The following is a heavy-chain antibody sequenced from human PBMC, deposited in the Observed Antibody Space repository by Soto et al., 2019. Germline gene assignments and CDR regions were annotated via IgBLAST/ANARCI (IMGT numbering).Heavy chain of an antibody. Sequence: GGSLRLSCAASGFTFSSYSMNWVRQAQGKGLEWVSYISSSSSTIYYADSVKGRFTISRDNAKNSLYLQMNSLRAEDTAVYYCARGVAVAGYDYWGQGTLVTVSS. CDR1: GFTFSSYS. CDR2: ISSSSSTI. J-gene: IGHJ4*02. CDR3: ARGVAVAGYDY. V-gene: IGHV3-48*01. D-gene: IGHD6-19*01.